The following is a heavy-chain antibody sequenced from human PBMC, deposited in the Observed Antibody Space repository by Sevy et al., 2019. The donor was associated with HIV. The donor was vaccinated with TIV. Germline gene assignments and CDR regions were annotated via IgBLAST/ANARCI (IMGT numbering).Heavy chain of an antibody. CDR3: ARVSGYDSDYYYYYMDV. V-gene: IGHV1-69*06. D-gene: IGHD5-12*01. CDR2: IIPIFGTA. Sequence: ASVKVSCKASGGTFSSYAISWVRQAPGQGLEWMGGIIPIFGTANYAQKFLGRVTITADKSTSTAYMELSSLRSEDTAVYYCARVSGYDSDYYYYYMDVWGKGTTVTVSS. CDR1: GGTFSSYA. J-gene: IGHJ6*03.